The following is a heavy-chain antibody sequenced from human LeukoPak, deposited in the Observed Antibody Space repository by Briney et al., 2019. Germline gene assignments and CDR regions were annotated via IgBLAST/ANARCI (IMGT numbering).Heavy chain of an antibody. CDR2: IISIFGTA. V-gene: IGHV1-69*13. Sequence: SVKVSCKASGGTFSSYAISWVRQAPGQGLEWMGGIISIFGTANYAQKFQGRVTITADESTSTAYMELSSLRSEDTAVYYCARSITMIVVVITPHYYGMDVWGQGTTVTVSS. CDR1: GGTFSSYA. D-gene: IGHD3-22*01. CDR3: ARSITMIVVVITPHYYGMDV. J-gene: IGHJ6*02.